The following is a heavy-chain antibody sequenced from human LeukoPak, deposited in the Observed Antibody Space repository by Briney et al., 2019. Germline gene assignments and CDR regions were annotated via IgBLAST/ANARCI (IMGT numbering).Heavy chain of an antibody. CDR1: GGSINSYY. Sequence: SETLSLTCTVSGGSINSYYWSWIRQPPGKGLQWIGSIHHSGSTYYNPSLKSRVTISVDTSKNQFSLKLSSVTAADTAVYYCARTSSSGLVGGYYFDYWGQGTLVTVSS. CDR2: IHHSGST. V-gene: IGHV4-4*09. J-gene: IGHJ4*02. CDR3: ARTSSSGLVGGYYFDY. D-gene: IGHD6-19*01.